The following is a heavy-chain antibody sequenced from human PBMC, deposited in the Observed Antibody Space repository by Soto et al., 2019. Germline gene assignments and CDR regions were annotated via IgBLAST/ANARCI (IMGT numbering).Heavy chain of an antibody. J-gene: IGHJ3*01. CDR2: IYYSGST. CDR1: GGSISSSSYY. D-gene: IGHD6-19*01. CDR3: ARNVFSSWGLVRAFDL. Sequence: LSLTCTVSGGSISSSSYYWGWIRQPPGKGLEWIGSIYYSGSTYYNPSLKSRVTISVDTSKNQFSLKLSSVTAADTAVYYCARNVFSSWGLVRAFDLWGQGTMVTVSS. V-gene: IGHV4-39*01.